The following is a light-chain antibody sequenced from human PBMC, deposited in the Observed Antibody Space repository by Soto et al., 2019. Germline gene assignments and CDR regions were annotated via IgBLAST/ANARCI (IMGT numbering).Light chain of an antibody. CDR1: ISDVGGYNY. J-gene: IGLJ1*01. CDR3: SSYTTDNTRV. CDR2: DVS. Sequence: QSVLTQPASVSGSPGQSITISCAGTISDVGGYNYVSWYQQYPGKAPKLMIYDVSSRPSGVSIRFSGSKSVNTAYLTISGLQAEDEADYYCSSYTTDNTRVYGTGTKRTVL. V-gene: IGLV2-14*01.